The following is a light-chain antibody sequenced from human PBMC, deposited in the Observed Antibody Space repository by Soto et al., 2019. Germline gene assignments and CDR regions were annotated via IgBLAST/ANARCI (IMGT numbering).Light chain of an antibody. CDR1: QRVSSN. V-gene: IGKV3-15*01. Sequence: EIVMTQAPATLSVSPGERATLSCRASQRVSSNLAWYQQKPGQAPRLLIYGASTRATGIPARFSGSGSGKELTLTISSLQSEDFAVYYCQQYNNWPFWTFGQGNKVEIK. CDR3: QQYNNWPFWT. CDR2: GAS. J-gene: IGKJ1*01.